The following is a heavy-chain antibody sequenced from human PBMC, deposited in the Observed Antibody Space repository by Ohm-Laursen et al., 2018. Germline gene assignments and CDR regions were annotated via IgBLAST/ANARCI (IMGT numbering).Heavy chain of an antibody. CDR2: ISHIGDTI. Sequence: GSLRLSCAASGFIFSDYYMGWIRQAPGKGLECVSYISHIGDTIYYTDSVKGRFTISTDNAENSLYLQMDSLRAEDTAVYYCARMYGNYLRFVDYWGQGTLVTVSS. D-gene: IGHD4-11*01. CDR1: GFIFSDYY. CDR3: ARMYGNYLRFVDY. V-gene: IGHV3-11*01. J-gene: IGHJ4*02.